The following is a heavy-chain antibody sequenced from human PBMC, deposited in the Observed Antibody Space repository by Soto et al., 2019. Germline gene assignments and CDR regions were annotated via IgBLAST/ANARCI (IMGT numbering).Heavy chain of an antibody. D-gene: IGHD3-16*01. CDR1: GGTFSSYA. J-gene: IGHJ4*02. CDR2: IIPIFGTA. Sequence: QVQLVQSGAEVKKPGSSVKVSCKASGGTFSSYAIDWVRQAPGQGLEWMGGIIPIFGTADYAQKFQGRVTITADESTTTAYMELSSLRSEDTAVYYWARGQTGGGWGYYFDYWGQGTLVTVSS. CDR3: ARGQTGGGWGYYFDY. V-gene: IGHV1-69*12.